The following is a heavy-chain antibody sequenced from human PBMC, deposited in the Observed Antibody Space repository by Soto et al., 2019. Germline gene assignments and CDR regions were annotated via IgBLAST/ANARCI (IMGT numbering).Heavy chain of an antibody. CDR2: ISAYNGNA. D-gene: IGHD3-3*01. Sequence: QVQLVQSGAEVKKPGASVKVSCKASGYTFTSYGISWVRQAPGQGLEWMGGISAYNGNANYAQKLQGRVTMTTDTSTSTAYMELRSLRSDDTAVYYCARDLAPYYDFWSGYFYNGMDVWGQGTTVTVSS. CDR3: ARDLAPYYDFWSGYFYNGMDV. CDR1: GYTFTSYG. J-gene: IGHJ6*02. V-gene: IGHV1-18*01.